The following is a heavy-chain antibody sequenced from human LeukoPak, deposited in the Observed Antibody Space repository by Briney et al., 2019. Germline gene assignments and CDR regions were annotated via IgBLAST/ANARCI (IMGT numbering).Heavy chain of an antibody. CDR1: GFTFSSHA. J-gene: IGHJ3*02. Sequence: GGSLRLSCAASGFTFSSHAMSWVRQAPGKGLEWVSAISGSGGSTYYADSVKGRFTISRDNSKNTLYLQMNSLRAEGTAVYYCAKLYDSSGYSLFDNWGQGTLVTVSS. CDR2: ISGSGGST. CDR3: AKLYDSSGYSLFDN. V-gene: IGHV3-23*01. D-gene: IGHD3-22*01.